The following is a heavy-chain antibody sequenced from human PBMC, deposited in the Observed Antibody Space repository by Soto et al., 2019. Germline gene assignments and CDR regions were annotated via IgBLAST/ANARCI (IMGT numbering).Heavy chain of an antibody. CDR1: GFTFSLYS. V-gene: IGHV3-21*01. CDR2: ITSSSSYI. CDR3: VRARSTDSRPDY. Sequence: GGSLRLSCAASGFTFSLYSMIWVRQAPGKGLEWVASITSSSSYIYYEDSLKGRFTISRDNAKNSLFLQLDSLRAEDIAVYFCVRARSTDSRPDYWGQGTLVTVSS. D-gene: IGHD3-22*01. J-gene: IGHJ4*02.